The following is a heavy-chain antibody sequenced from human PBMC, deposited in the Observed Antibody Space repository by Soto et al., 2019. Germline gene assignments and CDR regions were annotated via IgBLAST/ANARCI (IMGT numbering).Heavy chain of an antibody. CDR1: WYSFTSYW. V-gene: IGHV5-51*01. J-gene: IGHJ6*02. Sequence: GESLKISCKGSWYSFTSYWIGWVRQMPGKGLEWMGIIYPGDSDTRYSPSFQGQVTISADKYISTAYLQWSSLKASDTAMYYCASARDDLNYYYYGMDLLGQGTTLTVSS. CDR3: ASARDDLNYYYYGMDL. D-gene: IGHD2-21*02. CDR2: IYPGDSDT.